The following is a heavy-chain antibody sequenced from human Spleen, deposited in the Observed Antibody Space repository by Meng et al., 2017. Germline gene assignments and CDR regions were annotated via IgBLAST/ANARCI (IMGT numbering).Heavy chain of an antibody. CDR2: IKQDGSEK. Sequence: GESLKISCAASGFTFSSYWMSWVRQAPGKGLEWVANIKQDGSEKYYVDSVKGRFTISRDNAKNSLYLQMNSLRAEDTAVYYCARDEMTTVTTLDYWGQGTLVNVSS. V-gene: IGHV3-7*01. D-gene: IGHD4-17*01. CDR1: GFTFSSYW. CDR3: ARDEMTTVTTLDY. J-gene: IGHJ4*02.